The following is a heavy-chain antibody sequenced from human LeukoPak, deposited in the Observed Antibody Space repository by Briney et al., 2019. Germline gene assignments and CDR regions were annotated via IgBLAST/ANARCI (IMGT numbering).Heavy chain of an antibody. CDR2: IIPIFGIA. Sequence: ASVKVSCKASGGTFSSYAISWVRQAPGQVLEWMGRIIPIFGIANYAQKFQGRATITADKSTSTAYMELSSLRSEDTAVYYCAREGLTVRGVYYYYYGMDVWGQGTTVTVSS. V-gene: IGHV1-69*04. CDR1: GGTFSSYA. CDR3: AREGLTVRGVYYYYYGMDV. D-gene: IGHD3-10*01. J-gene: IGHJ6*02.